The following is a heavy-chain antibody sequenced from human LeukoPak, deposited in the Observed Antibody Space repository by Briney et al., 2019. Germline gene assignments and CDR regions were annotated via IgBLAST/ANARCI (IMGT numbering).Heavy chain of an antibody. CDR1: GGSISSYY. CDR2: IYYSGST. D-gene: IGHD6-19*01. Sequence: PSETLSLTCTVSGGSISSYYWSWIRQPPGKGLEWIGYIYYSGSTNYNPSLKSRVTISVDTSKNQFSLKLSSVTAADTAVYYCAREGGLGFYSSGWYYFDYWGQGTLVTVSS. CDR3: AREGGLGFYSSGWYYFDY. V-gene: IGHV4-59*01. J-gene: IGHJ4*02.